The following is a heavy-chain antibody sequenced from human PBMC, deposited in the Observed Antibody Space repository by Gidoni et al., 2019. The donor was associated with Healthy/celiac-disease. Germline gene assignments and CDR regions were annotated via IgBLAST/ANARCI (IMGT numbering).Heavy chain of an antibody. CDR2: ISGSGGST. V-gene: IGHV3-23*01. CDR1: ASTFSSYA. CDR3: AKVVATTGAFDI. J-gene: IGHJ3*02. D-gene: IGHD2-15*01. Sequence: EVPLLVSGGGLVRPGGSLRLSCAASASTFSSYAMSCVRQAPGEGLEWVSAISGSGGSTYYADSVRGRFTIYRDNSKNTLYLQMNSLRAEETAVYYCAKVVATTGAFDIWGQGTMVTVSS.